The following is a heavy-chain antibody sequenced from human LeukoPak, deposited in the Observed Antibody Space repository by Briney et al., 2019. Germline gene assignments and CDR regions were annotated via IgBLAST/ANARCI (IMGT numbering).Heavy chain of an antibody. Sequence: SETLSLTCAVYGGSFSGYYWSWIRQPPGKGLEWIGEINHSGSTSYNPSLKSRVTISVDTSKNQFSLKLSSVTAADTAVYYCARGGWLPLISGFGAFDIWGQGTMVTVSS. CDR2: INHSGST. J-gene: IGHJ3*02. CDR3: ARGGWLPLISGFGAFDI. V-gene: IGHV4-34*01. D-gene: IGHD5-24*01. CDR1: GGSFSGYY.